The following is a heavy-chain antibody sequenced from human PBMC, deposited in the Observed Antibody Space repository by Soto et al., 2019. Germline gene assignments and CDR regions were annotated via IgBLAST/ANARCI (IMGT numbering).Heavy chain of an antibody. CDR1: GYTFTDYA. Sequence: HVELVQSGADVKKPGASVTISCKASGYTFTDYALHWVRQAPGQRLEWMGWMNAGVGNTLYSQKFQGRITITRETAASTAYMESNSLKSEDTAIYYCARDTGYTFGSLNYWGPGTLVTVSS. V-gene: IGHV1-3*01. CDR2: MNAGVGNT. D-gene: IGHD5-18*01. CDR3: ARDTGYTFGSLNY. J-gene: IGHJ4*02.